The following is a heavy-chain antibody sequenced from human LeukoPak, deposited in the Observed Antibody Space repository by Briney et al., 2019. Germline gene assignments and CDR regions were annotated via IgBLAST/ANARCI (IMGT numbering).Heavy chain of an antibody. CDR1: GFTFNNYA. Sequence: GGPLRLSCAASGFTFNNYAMSWVRQAPGKGLEWVSAISGSGGSTYYADSVKGRFTISRDNSKNTLYLQMNNLRAEDTAVYYCAKDRACGQWNCQGSDYWGQGTLVTVSS. V-gene: IGHV3-23*01. CDR3: AKDRACGQWNCQGSDY. J-gene: IGHJ4*02. CDR2: ISGSGGST. D-gene: IGHD1-7*01.